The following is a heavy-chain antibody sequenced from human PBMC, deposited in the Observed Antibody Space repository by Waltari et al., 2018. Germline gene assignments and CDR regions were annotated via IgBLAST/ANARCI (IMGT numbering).Heavy chain of an antibody. Sequence: EVQLVESGGGLVQPGGSLRLSCAASGFTSSSYSMTWVRQAPGKGLEWFSYISSSSSTIYYADSVKGRFTISRDNAKNSLYLQMNSLRAEDTAVYYCARGLQHPDYWGQGTLVTVSS. D-gene: IGHD5-18*01. V-gene: IGHV3-48*04. CDR3: ARGLQHPDY. CDR2: ISSSSSTI. J-gene: IGHJ4*02. CDR1: GFTSSSYS.